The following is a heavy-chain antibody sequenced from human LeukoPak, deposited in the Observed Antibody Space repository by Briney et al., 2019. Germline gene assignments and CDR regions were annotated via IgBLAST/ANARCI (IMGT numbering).Heavy chain of an antibody. CDR3: AKRITYYYGSGYGMDV. V-gene: IGHV3-48*03. Sequence: GGSLRLSCAASGFTFSSYEMNWVRQAPGKGLEWVSYISSSGSTIYYADSVKGRFTISRDNSKNTLYLQMNSLRAEDTAVYYCAKRITYYYGSGYGMDVWGKGTTVTVSS. J-gene: IGHJ6*04. CDR2: ISSSGSTI. CDR1: GFTFSSYE. D-gene: IGHD3-10*01.